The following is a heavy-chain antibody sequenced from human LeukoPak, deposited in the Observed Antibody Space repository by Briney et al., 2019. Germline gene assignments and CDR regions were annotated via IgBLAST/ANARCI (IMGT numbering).Heavy chain of an antibody. J-gene: IGHJ4*02. CDR2: ISSSGSTI. CDR1: GFTFSSYE. CDR3: ARDIRGYTDY. V-gene: IGHV3-48*03. D-gene: IGHD5-18*01. Sequence: GGSLRLSCAASGFTFSSYEMNWVRQAPGKGLEWVSYISSSGSTIHYADSVKGRFTISRDNAKNSLYLQMNSLRAEDTTVYYCARDIRGYTDYWGQGTLVTVSS.